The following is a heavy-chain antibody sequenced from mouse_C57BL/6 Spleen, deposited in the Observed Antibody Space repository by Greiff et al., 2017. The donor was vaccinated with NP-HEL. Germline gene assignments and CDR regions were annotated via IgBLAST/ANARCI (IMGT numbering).Heavy chain of an antibody. CDR3: ARGGADEGSGY. V-gene: IGHV1-80*01. J-gene: IGHJ2*01. CDR1: GYAFSSYW. CDR2: IYPGDGDT. D-gene: IGHD3-2*02. Sequence: QVQLQQSGAELVKPGASVKISCKASGYAFSSYWMNWVKQRPGKGLEWIGQIYPGDGDTNYNGKFKGKATLTADKSSSTAYMQLSSLTSEDSAVYFCARGGADEGSGYWGQGTTLTVSS.